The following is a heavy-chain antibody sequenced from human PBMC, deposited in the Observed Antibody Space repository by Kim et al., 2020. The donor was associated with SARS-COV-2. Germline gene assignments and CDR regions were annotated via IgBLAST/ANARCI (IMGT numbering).Heavy chain of an antibody. CDR1: GYTFTSYD. D-gene: IGHD2-2*01. Sequence: ASVKVSCEASGYTFTSYDINWVRQATGQGLEWMGWMNPNSGNTGYAQKFQGRVTMTRNTSISTAYMELSSLRSEDTAVYYCAREDIVVVPAAAGTYYYGMDVWGQGTTVTVSS. V-gene: IGHV1-8*01. CDR2: MNPNSGNT. J-gene: IGHJ6*02. CDR3: AREDIVVVPAAAGTYYYGMDV.